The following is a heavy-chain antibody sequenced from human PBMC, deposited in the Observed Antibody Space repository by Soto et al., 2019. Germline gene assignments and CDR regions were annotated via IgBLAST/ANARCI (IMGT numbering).Heavy chain of an antibody. Sequence: QVQLQESGPGLVKPSETLSLTCSVSSGSVSSGHYYWSWIRLLPGKGLEWIGYIHYTGTTDSNPSLKSRVTIAVDTSKNQFSLRLRSVTAADTAIYYCARDKWDGYTYGIFDSWGQGSLVTVSS. CDR2: IHYTGTT. V-gene: IGHV4-61*01. D-gene: IGHD5-18*01. CDR1: SGSVSSGHYY. J-gene: IGHJ4*02. CDR3: ARDKWDGYTYGIFDS.